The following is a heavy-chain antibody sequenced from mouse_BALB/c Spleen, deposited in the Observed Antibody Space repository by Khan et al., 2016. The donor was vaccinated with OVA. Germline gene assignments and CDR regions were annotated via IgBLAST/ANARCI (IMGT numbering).Heavy chain of an antibody. CDR3: ARAYYRYDGYYAMDY. V-gene: IGHV2-6-4*01. D-gene: IGHD2-14*01. CDR1: GFSLSRYN. Sequence: QMQLEESGPGLVAPSQSLSITCTVSGFSLSRYNIHWVRQPPGKGLEWLGMIWGGGGTDYNSTLKIRLSISKDNSKSQVFLKMNSLQTDDTAMYDCARAYYRYDGYYAMDYWGQGTSVTVSS. J-gene: IGHJ4*01. CDR2: IWGGGGT.